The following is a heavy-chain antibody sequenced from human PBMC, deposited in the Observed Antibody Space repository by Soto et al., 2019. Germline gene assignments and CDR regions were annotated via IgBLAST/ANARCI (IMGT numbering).Heavy chain of an antibody. D-gene: IGHD5-12*01. CDR2: MNPNSGNT. CDR3: ARGSYSGDDGYYYYGMDV. V-gene: IGHV1-8*01. CDR1: GYTFTSYD. Sequence: QVQLVQSGAQVKKPGASVKVSCKASGYTFTSYDINWVRQATGQGLEWMGWMNPNSGNTGYAQKFQGRVTMTRNTSISTAYMERSSLGSEDTAVYYCARGSYSGDDGYYYYGMDVWGQGTTVTVSS. J-gene: IGHJ6*02.